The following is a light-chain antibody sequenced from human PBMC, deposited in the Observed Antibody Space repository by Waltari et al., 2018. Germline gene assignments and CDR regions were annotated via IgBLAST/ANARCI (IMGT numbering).Light chain of an antibody. CDR3: QQRGTWPPLT. Sequence: EIVLTQSPATLSLSPADTATLSCRANQCVNSFLGLYQHKLGQAPRLLIYDTSNRATGVPARFSCSGSVTDFALTISSLEPEDFAIYYCQQRGTWPPLTFGGGTKVEI. CDR2: DTS. V-gene: IGKV3-11*01. J-gene: IGKJ4*01. CDR1: QCVNSF.